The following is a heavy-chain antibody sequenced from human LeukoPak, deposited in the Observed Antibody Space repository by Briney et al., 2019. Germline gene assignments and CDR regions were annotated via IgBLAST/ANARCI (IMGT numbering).Heavy chain of an antibody. D-gene: IGHD1-26*01. CDR1: GFIFRNYW. Sequence: GGSLRLSCAASGFIFRNYWMHWVRQAPGKGLVWVARINPNGITTTYTDSVKGRFTISRDNAKNSLYLQMNSLRAEDTAVYYCARYSGSYYYYYGMDVWGQGTTVTVSS. V-gene: IGHV3-74*03. J-gene: IGHJ6*02. CDR3: ARYSGSYYYYYGMDV. CDR2: INPNGITT.